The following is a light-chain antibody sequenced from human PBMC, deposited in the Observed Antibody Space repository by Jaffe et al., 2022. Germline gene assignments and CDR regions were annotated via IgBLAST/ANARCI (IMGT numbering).Light chain of an antibody. CDR3: QQSYSVGLT. Sequence: DIQMTQSPSSLSASVGDRVTITCRASQSISSYLNWYQQKPGKAPKLLIYAASSLQSGVPSRFSGSGSGTDFTLTISSLQPEDFATYYCQQSYSVGLTFGGGTKVEIK. CDR2: AAS. J-gene: IGKJ4*01. CDR1: QSISSY. V-gene: IGKV1-39*01.